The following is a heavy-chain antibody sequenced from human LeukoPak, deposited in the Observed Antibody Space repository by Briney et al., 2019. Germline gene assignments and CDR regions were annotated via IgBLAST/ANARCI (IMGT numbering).Heavy chain of an antibody. J-gene: IGHJ6*03. V-gene: IGHV1-69*13. Sequence: ASVKVSCKASGGTFSSYAISWVRQAPGQGLEWMGGIIPIFGTANYAQKFQGRVTITADESTSTAYMELSSLRSEDTAVYYCARVYQSGYYMDDWGKGTTVTVSS. CDR3: ARVYQSGYYMDD. D-gene: IGHD1-14*01. CDR2: IIPIFGTA. CDR1: GGTFSSYA.